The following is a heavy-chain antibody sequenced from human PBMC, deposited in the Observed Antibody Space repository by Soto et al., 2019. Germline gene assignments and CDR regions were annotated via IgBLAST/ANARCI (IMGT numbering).Heavy chain of an antibody. Sequence: SGPTLVNPTQTLTLTCAFSGFSLSTSGVGVGWIRQPPGKALEWLALIYWNDDKRYSPSLKSRLTITKDTSKNQVVLTMTNMDPVDTATYYCALSPDYAPFYGMGVWGQGTTVTVSS. J-gene: IGHJ6*02. V-gene: IGHV2-5*01. CDR2: IYWNDDK. CDR1: GFSLSTSGVG. D-gene: IGHD4-17*01. CDR3: ALSPDYAPFYGMGV.